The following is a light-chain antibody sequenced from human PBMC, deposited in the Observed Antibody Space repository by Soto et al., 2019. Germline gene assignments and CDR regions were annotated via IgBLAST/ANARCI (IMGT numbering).Light chain of an antibody. CDR1: SSDVGGYNY. CDR2: EVS. Sequence: QSFLTQPASVSGYPGRSITISCTGRSSDVGGYNYVSWYQQHPGKAPKFMIYEVSRRPSGVSNRFSGSKSGNTASLTVSGLQAEDEADYYCSSYTTSNTYVFGTGTKVTVL. J-gene: IGLJ1*01. V-gene: IGLV2-14*01. CDR3: SSYTTSNTYV.